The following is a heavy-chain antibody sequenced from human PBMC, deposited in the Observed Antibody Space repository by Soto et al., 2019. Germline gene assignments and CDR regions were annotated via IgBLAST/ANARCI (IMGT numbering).Heavy chain of an antibody. J-gene: IGHJ4*02. Sequence: GGSLRLSCAASGFTFSSYAMSWVRQAPGKGLEWVSAISGSGGSTYYADSVKGRFTISRDNSKNTLYLQMNSLRAEDTAVYYCAKDNYYDSSGYLGYWGQGTLVTVSS. D-gene: IGHD3-22*01. V-gene: IGHV3-23*01. CDR2: ISGSGGST. CDR1: GFTFSSYA. CDR3: AKDNYYDSSGYLGY.